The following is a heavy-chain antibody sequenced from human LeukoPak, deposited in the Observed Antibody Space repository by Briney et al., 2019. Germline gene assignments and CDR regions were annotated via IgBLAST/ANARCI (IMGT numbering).Heavy chain of an antibody. CDR1: GFTFSGYS. CDR2: ISSSSSYI. Sequence: GSLRLSCAASGFTFSGYSMNWVRQAPGKGLEWVSSISSSSSYIYYADSVKGRFTISRANAKHSLSLQMNSLRAEDTAVYYCARVGYSSGWNTYYFDYWGQGTLVTVSS. CDR3: ARVGYSSGWNTYYFDY. J-gene: IGHJ4*02. D-gene: IGHD6-19*01. V-gene: IGHV3-21*01.